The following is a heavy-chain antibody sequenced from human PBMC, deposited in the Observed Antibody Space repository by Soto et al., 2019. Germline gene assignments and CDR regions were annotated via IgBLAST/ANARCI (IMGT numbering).Heavy chain of an antibody. D-gene: IGHD6-6*01. Sequence: QVQLVQSGAEVKKPGSSVKVSCKASGGTFSSYAISWVRQAPGQGLDWMGGIIPIVGTANYAQKIQGRVTITADKSTSKAYMELSSLRSEDTAVYYWARALSSSSEWYYYYGMDVWGQGTTVTVSS. V-gene: IGHV1-69*06. CDR3: ARALSSSSEWYYYYGMDV. CDR1: GGTFSSYA. CDR2: IIPIVGTA. J-gene: IGHJ6*02.